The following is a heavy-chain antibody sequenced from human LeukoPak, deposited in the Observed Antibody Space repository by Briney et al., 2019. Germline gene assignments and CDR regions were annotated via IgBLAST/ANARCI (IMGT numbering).Heavy chain of an antibody. J-gene: IGHJ4*02. CDR2: IKHSGST. D-gene: IGHD3-10*01. V-gene: IGHV4-34*01. CDR3: ARRVFPDDFDY. Sequence: PSETLSLTCAVYGGSFSGYYWSWIRQPPGKGLEWIGEIKHSGSTNYNPSLKSRVTISVDTSKNQFSLNLSSVTAADTAVYYCARRVFPDDFDYWGQGTLVTVSS. CDR1: GGSFSGYY.